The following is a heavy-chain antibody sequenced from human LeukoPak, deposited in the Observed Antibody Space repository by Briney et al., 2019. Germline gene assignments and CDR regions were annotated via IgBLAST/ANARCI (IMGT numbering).Heavy chain of an antibody. Sequence: PGGSLRLSCAASGFTFSNYAMSWVRQAPGKGLEWVSGISWNSGSIGYADSVKGRFTISRDNAKNSLYLQMNSLRAEDTAVYYCARDEPYCGGSCPYYYYYYMDVWGKGTTVTVSS. CDR3: ARDEPYCGGSCPYYYYYYMDV. V-gene: IGHV3-9*01. D-gene: IGHD2-15*01. CDR1: GFTFSNYA. CDR2: ISWNSGSI. J-gene: IGHJ6*03.